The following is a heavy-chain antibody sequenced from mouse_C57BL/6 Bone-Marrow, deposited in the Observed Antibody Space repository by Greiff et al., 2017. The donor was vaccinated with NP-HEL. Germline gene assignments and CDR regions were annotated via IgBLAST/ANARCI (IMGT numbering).Heavy chain of an antibody. V-gene: IGHV1-19*01. Sequence: EVKLQESGPVLVKPGASVTMSCKASGYTFTDYYMNWVKQSHGKSLEWIGVINPYNGGTSYNPKFKGKATLTVDKSSSTAYMELNSLTSEDSAVYYCARTGSSYPYWYFDVWGTGTTVTVSS. J-gene: IGHJ1*03. CDR3: ARTGSSYPYWYFDV. D-gene: IGHD1-1*01. CDR2: INPYNGGT. CDR1: GYTFTDYY.